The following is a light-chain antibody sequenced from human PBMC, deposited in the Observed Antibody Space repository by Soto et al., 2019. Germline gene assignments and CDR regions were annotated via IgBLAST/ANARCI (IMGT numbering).Light chain of an antibody. J-gene: IGKJ5*01. V-gene: IGKV3-11*01. CDR3: QQRNIWPPVT. Sequence: EIVLTQSPATLSLSPWERATLSCRASPSVPNHLAWYQQKPGQAPRLLIYGAFNRATGIPARFSGSGSGADFTLTISSLEPEDFAVYYCQQRNIWPPVTFGQGTRLEIK. CDR1: PSVPNH. CDR2: GAF.